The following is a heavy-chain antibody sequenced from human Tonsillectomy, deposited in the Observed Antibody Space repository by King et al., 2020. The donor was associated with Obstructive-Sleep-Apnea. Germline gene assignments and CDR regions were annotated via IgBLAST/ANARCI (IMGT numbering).Heavy chain of an antibody. Sequence: HVQLVESGGGVVQPGRSLRLSCAASGFTFSSYAMHWVRQAPGKGLEWMAVISYDESNKYYADSVKGRFTISRDNSNNTLYLQMNSLRADDTAAYYCARDDDDYLLYYGIDVWGQGTTVTVSS. V-gene: IGHV3-30*04. CDR2: ISYDESNK. CDR3: ARDDDDYLLYYGIDV. D-gene: IGHD4-17*01. CDR1: GFTFSSYA. J-gene: IGHJ6*02.